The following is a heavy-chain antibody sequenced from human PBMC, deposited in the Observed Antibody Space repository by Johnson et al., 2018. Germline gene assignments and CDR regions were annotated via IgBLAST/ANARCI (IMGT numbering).Heavy chain of an antibody. Sequence: VQLVESGGGLVQPGGSLRLSCVVSGFSFSRSVMSWVRQAPGKGLEWVSTFDGGSGSTYYADSVKGRFTISRDRSKNTLYRQLNSLRGDDSAVYYCAYRMAALGQKYFQGWGQGALVIVSS. CDR1: GFSFSRSV. J-gene: IGHJ1*01. CDR2: FDGGSGST. D-gene: IGHD5-12*01. V-gene: IGHV3-23*04. CDR3: AYRMAALGQKYFQG.